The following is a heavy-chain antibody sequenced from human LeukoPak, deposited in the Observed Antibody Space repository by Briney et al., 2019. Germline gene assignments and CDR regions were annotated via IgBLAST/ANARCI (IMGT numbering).Heavy chain of an antibody. CDR3: ARDHRSYYDFWSGYSPEYYFDY. J-gene: IGHJ4*02. V-gene: IGHV3-30*04. Sequence: GGSLRLSCAASGFTFSSYAMHWVRQAPGKGLEWVAVISYDGSNKYYADSVKGRFTISRDNSKNTLYLQMNSLRAEDTAVYYCARDHRSYYDFWSGYSPEYYFDYWGQGTLVTVSS. D-gene: IGHD3-3*01. CDR2: ISYDGSNK. CDR1: GFTFSSYA.